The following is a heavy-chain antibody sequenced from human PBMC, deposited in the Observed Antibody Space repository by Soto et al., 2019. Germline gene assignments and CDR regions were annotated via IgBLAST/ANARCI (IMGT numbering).Heavy chain of an antibody. CDR1: GFTFSSYA. D-gene: IGHD1-26*01. J-gene: IGHJ4*02. CDR2: ISSNGGST. CDR3: VKDGGSGSYPRPPDY. Sequence: PGGSQRLSCSASGFTFSSYAMHWVRQAPGKGLEYVSAISSNGGSTYYADSVKGRFTISRDNSKNTLYLQMSSLRAEDTAVYYCVKDGGSGSYPRPPDYWGQGTLVTVSS. V-gene: IGHV3-64D*06.